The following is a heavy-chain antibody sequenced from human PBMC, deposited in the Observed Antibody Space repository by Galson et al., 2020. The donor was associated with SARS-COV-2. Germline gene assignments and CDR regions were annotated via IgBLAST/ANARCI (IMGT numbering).Heavy chain of an antibody. CDR3: AKDRNRTWPRHDN. CDR1: GFTFSNYA. Sequence: GGSLRLSCPASGFTFSNYAMTWVRQAPGKGLEWVSRISRRGVNTYNADSVKGRFTISRDNSKNIIDLFMTRRRAEESAIYCCAKDRNRTWPRHDNGGKGSQVTVSP. V-gene: IGHV3-23*01. CDR2: ISRRGVNT. J-gene: IGHJ4*02.